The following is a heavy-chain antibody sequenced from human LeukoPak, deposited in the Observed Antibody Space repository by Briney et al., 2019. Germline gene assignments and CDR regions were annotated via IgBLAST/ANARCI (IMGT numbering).Heavy chain of an antibody. D-gene: IGHD3-22*01. CDR1: DDSITMYY. Sequence: SETLSLTWSVSDDSITMYYWTWIRQPPGKGLEWIGYVDHTGSTNFNPSLNGRVSISRDTSKNLFSLRLRSVTAADTAVYFCARGRVSSSTYYSTYYYYFYMDVWGKGTTVTVSS. V-gene: IGHV4-59*01. CDR2: VDHTGST. CDR3: ARGRVSSSTYYSTYYYYFYMDV. J-gene: IGHJ6*03.